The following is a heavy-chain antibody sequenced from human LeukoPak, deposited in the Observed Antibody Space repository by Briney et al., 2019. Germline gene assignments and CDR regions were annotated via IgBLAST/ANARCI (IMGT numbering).Heavy chain of an antibody. J-gene: IGHJ4*02. Sequence: SETLSLTCTVSGGSISSGSYYWGWIRQPPGKGLEWIGNIYYSGSTYYNPSLKSRVSISVDTSKNQFSLKLTSVTAADTAVYYCARWMVGALDYWGQGTLVTVSS. D-gene: IGHD1-26*01. V-gene: IGHV4-39*07. CDR1: GGSISSGSYY. CDR3: ARWMVGALDY. CDR2: IYYSGST.